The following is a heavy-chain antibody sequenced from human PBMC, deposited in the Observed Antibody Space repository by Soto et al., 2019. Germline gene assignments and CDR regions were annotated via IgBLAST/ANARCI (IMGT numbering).Heavy chain of an antibody. CDR3: AGVDCGGGTVYSGGVDY. J-gene: IGHJ4*02. Sequence: QVDLVQSGAEVKKPGSSVTVSCKASGASFYNFALYWVRQAPGQGLEWVGGLTPVFRTANYSQKFQGRVTLTADESTTTAYMELSNLRSDDTAVFYCAGVDCGGGTVYSGGVDYWGQGTLVTVSS. D-gene: IGHD2-21*01. CDR1: GASFYNFA. V-gene: IGHV1-69*01. CDR2: LTPVFRTA.